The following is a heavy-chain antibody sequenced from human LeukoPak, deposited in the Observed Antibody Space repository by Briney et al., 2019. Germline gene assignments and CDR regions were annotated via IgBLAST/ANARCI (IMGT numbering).Heavy chain of an antibody. J-gene: IGHJ6*02. Sequence: GGSLRLSCAASGFTFSSYGIHWVRQAPGKGLEWVAVISYDGSNKYYADSVKGRFTISRDNSKNTLYLQMNSLRAEDTAVYYCAKDGQYSSSRYGYYYYYGMDVWAKGPRSPSP. CDR3: AKDGQYSSSRYGYYYYYGMDV. V-gene: IGHV3-30*18. D-gene: IGHD6-13*01. CDR1: GFTFSSYG. CDR2: ISYDGSNK.